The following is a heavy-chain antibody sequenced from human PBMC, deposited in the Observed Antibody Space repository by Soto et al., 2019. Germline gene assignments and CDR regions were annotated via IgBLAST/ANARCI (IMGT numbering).Heavy chain of an antibody. D-gene: IGHD2-15*01. J-gene: IGHJ4*02. CDR1: GFTFSNYS. V-gene: IGHV3-21*01. Sequence: EVQLVESGGGLVKPGGSLRLSCAASGFTFSNYSMTWVRQAPGKGLEWVSAISSESTKISYADSVTGRVTISRDNAHSSVFLLMRSLRAEDTAVYYCAKVWDRWLLEIDYWGQGSLVTVAS. CDR3: AKVWDRWLLEIDY. CDR2: ISSESTKI.